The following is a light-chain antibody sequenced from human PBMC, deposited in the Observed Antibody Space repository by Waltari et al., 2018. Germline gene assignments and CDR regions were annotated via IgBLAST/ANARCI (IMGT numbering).Light chain of an antibody. Sequence: EIVMTQSPATLSVSPGERATLSCRASQSVSSTLAGYQQKPGQPPKLFIYGASTRAAAPPSRFSGSGSGTEFTLAISSMQSEDFAVYYCQQYYEWPLTFGGGTKVEIK. CDR1: QSVSST. V-gene: IGKV3D-15*01. J-gene: IGKJ4*01. CDR2: GAS. CDR3: QQYYEWPLT.